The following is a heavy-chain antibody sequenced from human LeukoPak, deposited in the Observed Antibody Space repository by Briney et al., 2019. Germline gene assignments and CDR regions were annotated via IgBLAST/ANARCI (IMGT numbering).Heavy chain of an antibody. J-gene: IGHJ4*02. V-gene: IGHV4-59*01. D-gene: IGHD5-24*01. CDR2: IYYIGSA. CDR1: GGSISSYY. CDR3: ARFVDGYNPFDY. Sequence: SETLSLTCTVSGGSISSYYWSWIRQPPGKGLEWIAYIYYIGSANYNPSLKSRVTISVDTSKNQFSLKLSSVTAADTAVYYCARFVDGYNPFDYWGPGTLVTVSS.